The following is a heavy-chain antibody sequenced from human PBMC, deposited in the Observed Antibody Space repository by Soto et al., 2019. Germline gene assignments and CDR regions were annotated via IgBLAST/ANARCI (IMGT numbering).Heavy chain of an antibody. CDR1: GYSFINYY. CDR3: ARELAAADY. V-gene: IGHV1-46*01. CDR2: INPNGGST. D-gene: IGHD6-13*01. J-gene: IGHJ4*01. Sequence: QVHLVQSGAEVKKPGASVKVSCKASGYSFINYYIHWVRQAPGQGLEWIGIINPNGGSTNYAQKFRGRVNMARHTCRSTVYMGLSSLKSGETAGYYCARELAAADYWGQGTLVTVSS.